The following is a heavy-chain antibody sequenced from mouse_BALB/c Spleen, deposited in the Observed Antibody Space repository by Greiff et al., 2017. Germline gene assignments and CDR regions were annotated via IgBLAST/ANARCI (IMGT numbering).Heavy chain of an antibody. V-gene: IGHV5-4*02. J-gene: IGHJ4*01. CDR1: GFTFSDYY. Sequence: EVKLVESGGGLVKPGGSLKLSCAASGFTFSDYYMYWVRQTPEKRLEWVATISDGGSNTNYPDSVTGRSTITRDNAENNLYLQMRRLKSEDTAMYYYSRDRDHMIETESMDYWGEGTTVTVSS. D-gene: IGHD2-4*01. CDR2: ISDGGSNT. CDR3: SRDRDHMIETESMDY.